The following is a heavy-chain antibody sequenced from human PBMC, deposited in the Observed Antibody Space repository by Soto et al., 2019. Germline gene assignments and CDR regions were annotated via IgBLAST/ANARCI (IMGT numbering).Heavy chain of an antibody. CDR3: ATDRRRIVGVAARSDAFEV. D-gene: IGHD3-3*01. Sequence: QVRLQESGPGLVKPSGTLSLMCSVSSGSVSNSYWWTWVRQSPEKGLEWIGELYQSGSTIYNPSLKSGVWVSLDRSQTQFSLTLTSVTAADTAVYYCATDRRRIVGVAARSDAFEVWGQGTTVSVSS. J-gene: IGHJ3*01. V-gene: IGHV4-4*02. CDR2: LYQSGST. CDR1: SGSVSNSYW.